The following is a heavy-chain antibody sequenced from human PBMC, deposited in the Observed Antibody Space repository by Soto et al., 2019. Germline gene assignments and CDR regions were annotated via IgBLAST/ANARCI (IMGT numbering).Heavy chain of an antibody. CDR1: VVSVNSGSFY. CDR2: GSYSGTT. D-gene: IGHD4-17*01. V-gene: IGHV4-61*01. CDR3: ARGATVTQYDY. J-gene: IGHJ4*02. Sequence: PAETLSLTCSVSVVSVNSGSFYWSWIRQPPGKGLEWIGFGSYSGTTNYKPSLKSRVTISVDTSRSQISLKVTSLTAADTAVYYCARGATVTQYDYWGQGTLVTVSS.